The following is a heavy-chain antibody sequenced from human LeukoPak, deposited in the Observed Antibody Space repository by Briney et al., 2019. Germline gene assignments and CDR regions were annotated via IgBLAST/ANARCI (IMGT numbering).Heavy chain of an antibody. D-gene: IGHD6-13*01. CDR3: AILPEYGSGWYDVNY. V-gene: IGHV3-23*01. CDR2: ISGSGGST. CDR1: GFTFSYYY. J-gene: IGHJ4*02. Sequence: GGSLRLSCAASGFTFSYYYMGWVRQAPGKGLEWVSGISGSGGSTYYADSVKGRFTISRDNSRNTLYLQMNSPRAEDTAVYYFAILPEYGSGWYDVNYWGQGTLVTVSS.